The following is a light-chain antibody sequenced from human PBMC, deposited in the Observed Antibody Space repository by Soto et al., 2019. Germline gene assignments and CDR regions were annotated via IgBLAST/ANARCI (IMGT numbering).Light chain of an antibody. CDR3: QKYNSGPL. CDR2: AAS. CDR1: QGISNY. J-gene: IGKJ4*01. V-gene: IGKV1-27*01. Sequence: DIQMTQSPSTLSASVGDRVTFTCRASQGISNYLAWYQQKPGKIPKLLIYAASTLQSGVPSRFSGSGSGTDFTLTISGLQPEDVATSYCQKYNSGPLFGGGTKVEIK.